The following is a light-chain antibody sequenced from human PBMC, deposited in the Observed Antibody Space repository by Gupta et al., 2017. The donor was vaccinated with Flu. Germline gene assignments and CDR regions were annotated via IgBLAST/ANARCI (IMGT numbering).Light chain of an antibody. V-gene: IGKV4-1*01. Sequence: DSVMNNSAYALAVSLGERATINCKSSQSGLYSYNNKNYLDWYQQKPGQPPKLLISWASTRECGVPDRYSGRGCGTDFTLTISSLQAEDVAVYYCQQKDSTPLAFGRGTKVEIK. J-gene: IGKJ4*01. CDR3: QQKDSTPLA. CDR2: WAS. CDR1: QSGLYSYNNKNY.